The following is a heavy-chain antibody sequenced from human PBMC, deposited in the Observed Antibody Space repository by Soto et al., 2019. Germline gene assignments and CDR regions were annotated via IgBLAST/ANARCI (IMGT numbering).Heavy chain of an antibody. D-gene: IGHD5-12*01. Sequence: EVQLVESGGVLVQPGRSLRLSCAASGLKFDDYAMHWVRQAPGKGLEWVAGISWSSGSIGYADSVKGRFTISRDNTKNSLYLQMNSLRPEDTALYYCAKEMRDGYNFGGVAFDYWGQGTLVTVSS. CDR3: AKEMRDGYNFGGVAFDY. V-gene: IGHV3-9*01. J-gene: IGHJ4*02. CDR2: ISWSSGSI. CDR1: GLKFDDYA.